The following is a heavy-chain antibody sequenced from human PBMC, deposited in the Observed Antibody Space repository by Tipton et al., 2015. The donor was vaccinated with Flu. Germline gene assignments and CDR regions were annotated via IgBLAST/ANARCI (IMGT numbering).Heavy chain of an antibody. CDR2: ISGSGGST. CDR1: GFTFSSYA. Sequence: SLRLSCAASGFTFSSYAMSWVRQAPGKGLEWVSAISGSGGSTYYADSVKGRFTISRDNAKDSLYLQMDSLKAEDTAVYYCASGQGVSYTEGGVDSWGQGTLVTVSS. CDR3: ASGQGVSYTEGGVDS. J-gene: IGHJ4*02. V-gene: IGHV3-23*01. D-gene: IGHD3-10*01.